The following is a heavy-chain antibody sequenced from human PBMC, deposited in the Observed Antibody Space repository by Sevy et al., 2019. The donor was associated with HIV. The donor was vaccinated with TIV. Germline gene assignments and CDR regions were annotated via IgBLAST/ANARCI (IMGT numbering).Heavy chain of an antibody. CDR1: GFSFSSYA. Sequence: GGSLRLSCIGSGFSFSSYALHWVRQAPGKGLEWVADVAYEGINKYYAESVKGRFTISRDNSKNTLYLQMNSLRPEDTALYYCASSSRGYSGYGPLDYWGQGTLVTVSS. CDR2: VAYEGINK. CDR3: ASSSRGYSGYGPLDY. V-gene: IGHV3-30-3*01. D-gene: IGHD5-12*01. J-gene: IGHJ4*02.